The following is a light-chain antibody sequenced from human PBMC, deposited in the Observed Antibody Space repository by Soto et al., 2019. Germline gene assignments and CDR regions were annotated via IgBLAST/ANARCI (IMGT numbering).Light chain of an antibody. Sequence: DIQTIQSPSSLSASVGDRVTITCRTSDNIAKYLNWYQQKPGQVPKLLIVAASRLQSGVPTRFSGSGSGTDFTLTINNLQPEDFATYYCQESYSAPPWTFGQGTKVDIK. CDR1: DNIAKY. CDR2: AAS. V-gene: IGKV1-39*01. J-gene: IGKJ1*01. CDR3: QESYSAPPWT.